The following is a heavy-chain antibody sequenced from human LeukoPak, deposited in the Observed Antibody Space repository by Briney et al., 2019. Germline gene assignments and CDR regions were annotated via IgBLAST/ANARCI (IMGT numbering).Heavy chain of an antibody. CDR1: RFTFSNYA. D-gene: IGHD2-15*01. J-gene: IGHJ4*02. Sequence: GGSLRLSCAASRFTFSNYAMSWVRQAPGKGLEWVSAISDSGASTSYADSVKGRFTISRENSKNSLYLQMNSLRAEDTAVYYGAREPRYCSGGSCRDYWGQGTLVTVSS. CDR2: ISDSGAST. CDR3: AREPRYCSGGSCRDY. V-gene: IGHV3-23*01.